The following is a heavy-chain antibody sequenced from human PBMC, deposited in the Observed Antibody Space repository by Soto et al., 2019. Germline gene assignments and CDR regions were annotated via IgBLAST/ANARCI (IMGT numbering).Heavy chain of an antibody. D-gene: IGHD6-19*01. CDR2: INAGNGNT. CDR3: ARALPDSSGWPDDAFDI. V-gene: IGHV1-3*01. Sequence: ASVKVSCKASGYTFTSYAMHWVRQAPGQRLEWMGWINAGNGNTKYSQKFQGRVTITRDTSASTAYMELSSLRSEDTAVYYCARALPDSSGWPDDAFDIWGQGTMVTVSS. J-gene: IGHJ3*02. CDR1: GYTFTSYA.